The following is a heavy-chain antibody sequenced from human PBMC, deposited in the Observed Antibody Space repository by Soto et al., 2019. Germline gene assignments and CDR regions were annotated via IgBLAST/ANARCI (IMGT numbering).Heavy chain of an antibody. V-gene: IGHV3-11*01. CDR3: ARKPYSSSWSDY. J-gene: IGHJ4*02. CDR1: GFTFSDYY. Sequence: QVQLVESGGGLVKPGGSLRLSCAASGFTFSDYYMSWIRQAPWKGLERVSYISSSGSTIYYADSVKGRFTISRDNAKNSLYLQMNSLRAADTAVYYCARKPYSSSWSDYWGQGTLVTVSS. CDR2: ISSSGSTI. D-gene: IGHD6-13*01.